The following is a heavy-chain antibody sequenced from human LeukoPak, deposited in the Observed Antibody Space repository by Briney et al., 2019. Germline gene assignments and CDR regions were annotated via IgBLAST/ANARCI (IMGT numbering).Heavy chain of an antibody. CDR2: INHSGST. CDR1: GVSFSGYY. D-gene: IGHD3-22*01. J-gene: IGHJ5*02. Sequence: MPSETLSLTCAVYGVSFSGYYWSWIRQPPGKGLEWIGEINHSGSTNYNPSLKSRVTISVDTSKNQFSLKLSSVTAADTAVYYCARKTMIVVVNWFDPWGQGTLVTVSS. CDR3: ARKTMIVVVNWFDP. V-gene: IGHV4-34*01.